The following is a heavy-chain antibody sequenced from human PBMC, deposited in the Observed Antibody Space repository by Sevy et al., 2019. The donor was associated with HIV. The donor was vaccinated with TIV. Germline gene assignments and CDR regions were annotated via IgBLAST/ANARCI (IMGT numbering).Heavy chain of an antibody. J-gene: IGHJ6*02. CDR1: GGTFSSFA. Sequence: ASVTVSCKASGGTFSSFALSWVRQAPGQGLEWMGGIIPIFGTTKYAQKFQGRVTIIADESTSTAYMKLSSLGSEDTAVYYCARPSYGSGRGYQNYFYYYGMDDWGPGTTVTVSS. V-gene: IGHV1-69*13. CDR3: ARPSYGSGRGYQNYFYYYGMDD. D-gene: IGHD3-10*01. CDR2: IIPIFGTT.